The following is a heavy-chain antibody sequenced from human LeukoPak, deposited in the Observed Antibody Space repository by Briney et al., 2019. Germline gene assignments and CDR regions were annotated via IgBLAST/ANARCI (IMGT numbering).Heavy chain of an antibody. D-gene: IGHD6-13*01. CDR1: GGSISSYY. CDR2: IYYSGST. J-gene: IGHJ2*01. V-gene: IGHV4-59*04. CDR3: ARQGWEQLAYWYFDL. Sequence: SETLSLTCTVSGGSISSYYWSWIRQPPGKGLEWIGYIYYSGSTYYNPSLKSRVTISVDTSKNQFSLKLSSVTAADTAVYYCARQGWEQLAYWYFDLWGRGTLVTVSS.